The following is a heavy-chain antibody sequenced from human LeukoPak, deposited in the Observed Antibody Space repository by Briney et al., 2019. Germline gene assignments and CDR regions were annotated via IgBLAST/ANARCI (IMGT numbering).Heavy chain of an antibody. CDR2: ISTHGSTT. V-gene: IGHV3-48*03. CDR3: ARGLRHTAMFLDH. Sequence: PGGSLRLSCADSGFTFSTSEMNWVRQAPGRGLEWISCISTHGSTTYYADSVRGRFTISRDNAENSLYLQMNSLRAEDTAVYYCARGLRHTAMFLDHWGQGNLVTVSS. CDR1: GFTFSTSE. D-gene: IGHD5-18*01. J-gene: IGHJ4*02.